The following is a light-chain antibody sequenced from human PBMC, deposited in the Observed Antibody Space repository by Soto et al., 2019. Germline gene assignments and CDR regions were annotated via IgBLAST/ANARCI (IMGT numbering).Light chain of an antibody. V-gene: IGLV2-14*03. J-gene: IGLJ2*01. CDR1: SGDVGGYNY. Sequence: QSVLTQPASVSGSPGQSITFSCTGTSGDVGGYNYVSWYQQHPDKAPKLIINDVSDRPSGVSNRFSGSKSGNTASLTISGLQAEDEADYYCSSYRASSTLLFGEGTKLTVL. CDR2: DVS. CDR3: SSYRASSTLL.